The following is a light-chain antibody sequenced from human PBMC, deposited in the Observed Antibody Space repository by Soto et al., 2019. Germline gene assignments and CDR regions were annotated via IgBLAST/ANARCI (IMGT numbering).Light chain of an antibody. CDR3: QTWGPGIRV. CDR1: SDHSNYI. V-gene: IGLV4-69*01. J-gene: IGLJ3*02. CDR2: VNSDGSH. Sequence: QLVLTQSPSASASLGASVKLTCTLSSDHSNYIIAWHQQPPEKGPRYLMKVNSDGSHTKGNGIPDRFSGSSSGAERYLTISSLQSEDEAVYYCQTWGPGIRVFGGGTKLTVL.